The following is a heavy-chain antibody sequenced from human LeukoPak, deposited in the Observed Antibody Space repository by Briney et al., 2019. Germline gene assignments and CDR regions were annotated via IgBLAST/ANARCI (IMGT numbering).Heavy chain of an antibody. V-gene: IGHV1-69*01. CDR2: IIPIFGTA. J-gene: IGHJ3*02. Sequence: GASVKVSCKASGGTFSSYAISWVRQAPGQGLEWMGGIIPIFGTANYAQKFQGRVTSTADESTSTAYMELSSLRSEDTAVYYCARVRVAYCGGGCYVSDAFDIWGQGTMVTVSS. D-gene: IGHD2-21*01. CDR1: GGTFSSYA. CDR3: ARVRVAYCGGGCYVSDAFDI.